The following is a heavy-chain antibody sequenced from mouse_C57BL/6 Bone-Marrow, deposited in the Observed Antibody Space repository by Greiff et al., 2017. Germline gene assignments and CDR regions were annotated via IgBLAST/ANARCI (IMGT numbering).Heavy chain of an antibody. J-gene: IGHJ2*01. V-gene: IGHV1-54*01. D-gene: IGHD4-1*01. CDR2: INPGSGGT. CDR3: ARGGDWAPFDY. CDR1: GYAFTNYL. Sequence: QVQLQQSGAELVRPGTSVKVSCKASGYAFTNYLIEWVKQRPGQGLEWIGVINPGSGGTNYNEKFKGKATLTADKSSSTAYMQLSSLTSEDSAVYFCARGGDWAPFDYWGHGTTLTVSS.